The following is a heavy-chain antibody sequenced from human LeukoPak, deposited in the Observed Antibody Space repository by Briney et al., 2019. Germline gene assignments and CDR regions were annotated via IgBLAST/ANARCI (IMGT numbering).Heavy chain of an antibody. D-gene: IGHD6-6*01. Sequence: GGSLRLSCAASGFTFSSYSMNWVRQAPGKGLEWVSSISSSSSYIYYADSVKGRFTISRDNAKNSVYLQMNSLRAEDTAVYYCARNRAGGAARPIDYWGQGTLVTVSS. CDR1: GFTFSSYS. J-gene: IGHJ4*02. V-gene: IGHV3-21*01. CDR3: ARNRAGGAARPIDY. CDR2: ISSSSSYI.